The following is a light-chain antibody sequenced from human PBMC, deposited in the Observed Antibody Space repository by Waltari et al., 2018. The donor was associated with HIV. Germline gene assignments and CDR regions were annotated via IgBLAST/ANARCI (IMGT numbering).Light chain of an antibody. V-gene: IGLV1-51*01. Sequence: QSVLTQPPSVSAAPGQKVTISCSGSSSDIGSYSVSWYQQFPGTAPRRLIFDTYKRPSGIPDRFSASKSGTSATLDITGLQTGDEAYYYCATWDNSLSIGVFGGGTKLTVL. J-gene: IGLJ3*02. CDR2: DTY. CDR1: SSDIGSYS. CDR3: ATWDNSLSIGV.